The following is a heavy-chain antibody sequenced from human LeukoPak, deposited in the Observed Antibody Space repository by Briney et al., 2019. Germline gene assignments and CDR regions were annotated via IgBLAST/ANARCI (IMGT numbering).Heavy chain of an antibody. CDR3: ARGGWGYGDYDLGSVYYYYMDV. Sequence: PGGSLRLSCAASGFTFSSYWMSWVRQAPGKGLEWVANIKQDGSEKYYVDSVKGRFTISRDNAKNSLYLQMNSLRAEDTAVYYCARGGWGYGDYDLGSVYYYYMDVWGKGTTVTISS. D-gene: IGHD4-17*01. J-gene: IGHJ6*03. CDR1: GFTFSSYW. CDR2: IKQDGSEK. V-gene: IGHV3-7*03.